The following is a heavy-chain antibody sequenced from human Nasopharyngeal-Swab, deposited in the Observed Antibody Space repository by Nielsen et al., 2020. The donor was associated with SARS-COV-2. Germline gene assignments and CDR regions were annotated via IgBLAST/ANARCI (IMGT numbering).Heavy chain of an antibody. J-gene: IGHJ4*02. CDR2: IGAAGNT. CDR1: GFTFSSSA. V-gene: IGHV3-23*01. CDR3: VKHQGSASDQ. Sequence: GESLKISCAASGFTFSSSAISWVRQAPGMGLEWVSVIGAAGNTIYADSVKGRFTISRDNSKNTLYLQMNSLRVEDTAVYYCVKHQGSASDQWGQGTLVTVSS.